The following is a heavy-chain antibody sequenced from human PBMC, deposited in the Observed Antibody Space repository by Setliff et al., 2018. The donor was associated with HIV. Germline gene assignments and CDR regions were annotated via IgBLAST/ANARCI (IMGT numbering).Heavy chain of an antibody. J-gene: IGHJ4*02. V-gene: IGHV3-23*01. D-gene: IGHD6-13*01. CDR1: GFTFNSYT. CDR3: AKNLFSSRWSPLDS. CDR2: ITDSDSTT. Sequence: PGGSLRLSCAASGFTFNSYTMSWVRQAPGKGLEWVSAITDSDSTTYYADSVKGRFTISRDNSKNTLYLQMNRLRSEDTAVYYCAKNLFSSRWSPLDSWGQGTLVTVSS.